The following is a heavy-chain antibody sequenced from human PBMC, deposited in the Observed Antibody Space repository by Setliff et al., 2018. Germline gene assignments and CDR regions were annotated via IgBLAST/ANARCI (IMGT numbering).Heavy chain of an antibody. CDR3: AIFIVGLDAFDT. CDR2: INQSGST. CDR1: GGPFSAYY. Sequence: LSLTCAVYGGPFSAYYWRWIRQAPGKGLEWIGEINQSGSTNYNPSLKSRVTMSVDASKKQFSLKLTSVTAADTAVYYCAIFIVGLDAFDTWGQGTMVTVSS. V-gene: IGHV4-34*01. J-gene: IGHJ3*02. D-gene: IGHD1-26*01.